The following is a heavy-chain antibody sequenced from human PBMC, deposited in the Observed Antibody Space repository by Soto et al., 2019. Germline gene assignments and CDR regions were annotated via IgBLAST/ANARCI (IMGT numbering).Heavy chain of an antibody. CDR3: AKGSSSGWSYYYGMDV. J-gene: IGHJ6*02. V-gene: IGHV3-23*01. CDR2: ISGSVVST. CDR1: GFTFSSYA. Sequence: GGSLRLSCAASGFTFSSYAMSWVRQAPGKGLEWVSSISGSVVSTYYADSVKGRFTISRDNSKNTLYLQMNSLRAEDTAVYYCAKGSSSGWSYYYGMDVWGQGTTLTVSS. D-gene: IGHD3-22*01.